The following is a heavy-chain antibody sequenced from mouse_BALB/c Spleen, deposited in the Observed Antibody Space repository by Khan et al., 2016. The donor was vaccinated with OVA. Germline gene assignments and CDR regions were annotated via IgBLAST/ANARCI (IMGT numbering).Heavy chain of an antibody. Sequence: QIQLVQSGPELKKPGETVRISCKASGYTFTTAGMQWVQKMPGKGLKWIGWINTHSGVPKYAEDFTGRFVFSLETSASPAYLQITNLKNEDTATYFCARGGAAFYRNDGGAMDSWGQGTSVTVSS. V-gene: IGHV9-4*02. D-gene: IGHD2-14*01. J-gene: IGHJ4*01. CDR3: ARGGAAFYRNDGGAMDS. CDR2: INTHSGVP. CDR1: GYTFTTAG.